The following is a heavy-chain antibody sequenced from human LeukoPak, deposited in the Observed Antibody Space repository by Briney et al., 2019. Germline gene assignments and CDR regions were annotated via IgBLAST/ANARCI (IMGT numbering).Heavy chain of an antibody. CDR3: ARQARIADYSNPFDY. V-gene: IGHV4-31*03. CDR2: IYYSGST. D-gene: IGHD4-11*01. J-gene: IGHJ4*02. Sequence: SQTLSLTCTVSGGSISSGGYYWSWIRQHPGKGLEWIGYIYYSGSTYYNPSLKSRVTISVDTSKNQFSLKLSSVTAADTAVYYCARQARIADYSNPFDYWGQETLVTVSS. CDR1: GGSISSGGYY.